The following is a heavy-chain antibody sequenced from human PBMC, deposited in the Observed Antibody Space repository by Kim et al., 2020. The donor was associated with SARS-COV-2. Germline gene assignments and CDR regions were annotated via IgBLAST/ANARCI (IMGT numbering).Heavy chain of an antibody. Sequence: GGSLRLSCAASGFTFSTYWMHWVRQAPGKGLEWVSRINNDGSRTTYADSVKGRFTISRDNAKNTMYLQMNNLRAEDTAVYYCARGASLIYCSGDCYSDAFDFWGQGTEVTVSS. D-gene: IGHD2-21*02. CDR3: ARGASLIYCSGDCYSDAFDF. V-gene: IGHV3-74*01. CDR1: GFTFSTYW. CDR2: INNDGSRT. J-gene: IGHJ3*01.